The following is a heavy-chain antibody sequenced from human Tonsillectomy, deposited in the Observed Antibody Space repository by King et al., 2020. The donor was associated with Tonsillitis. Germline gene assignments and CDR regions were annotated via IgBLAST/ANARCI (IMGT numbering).Heavy chain of an antibody. CDR2: IIPILGVT. CDR3: AREDFSSKYFDS. CDR1: RGTFSNYA. Sequence: QLVQSGAEVKKPGSSVKVSCKASRGTFSNYAVSWVRQAPGQGLEWVGRIIPILGVTNYAQKFQGRVTITADKSTSTAYLELSSVRSEDTAAYFCAREDFSSKYFDSWGQGTLVSGSS. D-gene: IGHD4-11*01. J-gene: IGHJ4*02. V-gene: IGHV1-69*04.